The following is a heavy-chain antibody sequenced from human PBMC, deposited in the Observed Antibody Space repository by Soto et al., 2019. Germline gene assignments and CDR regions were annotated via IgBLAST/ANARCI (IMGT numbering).Heavy chain of an antibody. D-gene: IGHD3-9*01. J-gene: IGHJ4*02. CDR1: GGSISSSSYY. V-gene: IGHV4-39*01. CDR3: AGETYYDILTGYLGAPDFDY. CDR2: IYYSGST. Sequence: SETLSLTCTVSGGSISSSSYYWGWIRQPPGKGLEWIGSIYYSGSTYYNPSLKSRVTISVDTSKNQFSLKLSSVTAADTAVYYWAGETYYDILTGYLGAPDFDYWGQGTLVTVSS.